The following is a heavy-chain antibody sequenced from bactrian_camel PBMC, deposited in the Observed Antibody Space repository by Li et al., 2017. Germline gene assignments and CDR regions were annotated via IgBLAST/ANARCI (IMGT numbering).Heavy chain of an antibody. J-gene: IGHJ6*01. CDR3: AARGPYCYTKLSVADFTY. CDR2: IYHDGKTT. D-gene: IGHD2*01. Sequence: HVQLVESGGGSVQAGGSLRLSCVNSGRSYGDFCMGWFRQAPGMERQVVATIYHDGKTTYYHDSVKGRFTISQNNTKNTVYLQMNSLEPEDTAMYYCAARGPYCYTKLSVADFTYWGQGTQVTVS. V-gene: IGHV3-2*01. CDR1: GRSYGDFC.